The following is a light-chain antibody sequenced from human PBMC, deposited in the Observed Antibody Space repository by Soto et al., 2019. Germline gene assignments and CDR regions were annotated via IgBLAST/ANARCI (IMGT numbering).Light chain of an antibody. CDR2: DAS. CDR3: QQYGGSPIT. J-gene: IGKJ5*01. CDR1: QSVSSY. V-gene: IGKV3-20*01. Sequence: EIVLTQSPATLSLSPAERATLSCMASQSVSSYLAWYQQKPGQAPRLLIYDASNRATGIPARFSGSGSGTDFTLTISRLEPEDFAVFYCQQYGGSPITFGQGTRLEIK.